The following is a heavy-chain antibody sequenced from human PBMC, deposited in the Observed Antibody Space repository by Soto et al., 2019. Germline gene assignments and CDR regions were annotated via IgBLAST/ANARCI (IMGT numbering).Heavy chain of an antibody. CDR3: ARAVGGGDYVKDRYLDY. Sequence: EVQLAESGGGLVKPGGSLRLSCAASGFTFSSYTMNWVRQAPGKGLEWVSSISSSSSYIYYADSVKGRFTISRDNAKNSLYLQMNSLRAEDTAVYHCARAVGGGDYVKDRYLDYWGQGTQVTVSS. CDR2: ISSSSSYI. J-gene: IGHJ4*02. D-gene: IGHD4-17*01. CDR1: GFTFSSYT. V-gene: IGHV3-21*01.